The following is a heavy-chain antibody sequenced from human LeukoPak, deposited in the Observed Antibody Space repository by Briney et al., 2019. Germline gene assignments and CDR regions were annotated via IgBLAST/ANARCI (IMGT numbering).Heavy chain of an antibody. D-gene: IGHD4-11*01. Sequence: TGGSLRLSCAAYGFTFSTTDMSWVRQAPGKGLEWVSGIVGSGGNTYYADFVKGRFTISRDNSKNTLYLQMNSLRAEDTAVYYCARTRVDTTTFDYFDYWGQGTLVTVSS. CDR3: ARTRVDTTTFDYFDY. J-gene: IGHJ4*02. CDR2: IVGSGGNT. CDR1: GFTFSTTD. V-gene: IGHV3-23*01.